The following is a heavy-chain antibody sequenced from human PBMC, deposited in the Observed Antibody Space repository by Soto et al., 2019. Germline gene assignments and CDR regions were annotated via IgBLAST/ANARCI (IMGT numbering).Heavy chain of an antibody. Sequence: EVQLVESGGGLVQPGGSLRLSCAASGFTFSSYSMNWVRQAPGKGLEWVSYISSSSSTIYYADSVKGRFTISRDNAKNSLYLQMNSLRDEDTAVYYCARDPGGYSSSWYYFDYWGQGTLVTVSS. D-gene: IGHD6-13*01. CDR1: GFTFSSYS. CDR3: ARDPGGYSSSWYYFDY. V-gene: IGHV3-48*02. J-gene: IGHJ4*02. CDR2: ISSSSSTI.